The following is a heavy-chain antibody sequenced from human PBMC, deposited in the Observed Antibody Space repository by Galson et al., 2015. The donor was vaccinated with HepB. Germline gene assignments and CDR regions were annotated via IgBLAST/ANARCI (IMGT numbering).Heavy chain of an antibody. CDR1: GFTFSRYI. V-gene: IGHV3-21*06. CDR3: ARGTYGLDY. CDR2: ISSSSSDT. J-gene: IGHJ4*02. D-gene: IGHD2-21*01. Sequence: SLRLSCAASGFTFSRYIMNWVRQAPGKGLEWVSSISSSSSDTYYADSVKGRFTISRDNAKNSLYLQMNSLRAEDTAVYYCARGTYGLDYWGQGTLVTVSS.